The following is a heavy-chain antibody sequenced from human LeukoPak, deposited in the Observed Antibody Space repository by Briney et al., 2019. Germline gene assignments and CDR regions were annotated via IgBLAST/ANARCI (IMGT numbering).Heavy chain of an antibody. CDR1: GFTFSNSS. CDR2: ISPSGDIT. J-gene: IGHJ4*02. V-gene: IGHV3-23*01. CDR3: AKDDAWLRFGE. Sequence: PGGSLRLSCAASGFTFSNSSMNWVRQAPGKGLEWVSGISPSGDITYYADSVKGRFTISRDNSKNTLYLEVISLTAEDTAVYYCAKDDAWLRFGEWSQGTLVTVSS. D-gene: IGHD3-10*01.